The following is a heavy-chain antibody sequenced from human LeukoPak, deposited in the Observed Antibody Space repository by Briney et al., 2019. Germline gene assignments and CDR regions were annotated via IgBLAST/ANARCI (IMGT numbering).Heavy chain of an antibody. CDR1: GGPISSGGYY. CDR3: ARGVDCTNGVCPYGMDV. D-gene: IGHD2-8*01. J-gene: IGHJ6*02. V-gene: IGHV4-31*03. Sequence: SQTLSLTCTVSGGPISSGGYYWSWIRQHPGKGLEWIGYIYYSGSTYYNPSLKSRVTISVDTSKNQFSLKLSSVTAADTAVYYCARGVDCTNGVCPYGMDVWGQGTTVTVSS. CDR2: IYYSGST.